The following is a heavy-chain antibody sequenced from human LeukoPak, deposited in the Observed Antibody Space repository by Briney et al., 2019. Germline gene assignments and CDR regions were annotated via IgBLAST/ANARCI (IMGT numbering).Heavy chain of an antibody. V-gene: IGHV4-4*07. Sequence: SETLSLTCTVSGGSISSYYGSWIRQPAGKGLQWIGRIYTSGSTNYNPSLKSRVTISVDKSKNQFSVKLSFVTAADTAVYYCARGWGSSIEAAEGWFDPWGQGTLVTVSS. CDR1: GGSISSYY. CDR3: ARGWGSSIEAAEGWFDP. CDR2: IYTSGST. J-gene: IGHJ5*02. D-gene: IGHD6-13*01.